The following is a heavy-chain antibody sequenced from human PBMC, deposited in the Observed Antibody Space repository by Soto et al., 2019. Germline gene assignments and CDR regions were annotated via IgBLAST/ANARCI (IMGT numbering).Heavy chain of an antibody. J-gene: IGHJ6*02. D-gene: IGHD3-10*01. CDR1: GFTFSSYA. V-gene: IGHV3-23*01. Sequence: GGSLRLSCAASGFTFSSYAMSWVRQAPGKGLEWVSAISGSGGSTYYADSVKGRFTISRDNSKNTLYLQMNSLRAEDTAVYYCAKDFNYYGSGSYLIEPFYYYYSMDVWGQGTTVTVSS. CDR3: AKDFNYYGSGSYLIEPFYYYYSMDV. CDR2: ISGSGGST.